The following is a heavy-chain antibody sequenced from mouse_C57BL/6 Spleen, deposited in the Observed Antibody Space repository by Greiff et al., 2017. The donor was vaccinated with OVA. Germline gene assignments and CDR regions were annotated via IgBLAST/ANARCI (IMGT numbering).Heavy chain of an antibody. CDR2: INPNNGGT. V-gene: IGHV1-18*01. CDR1: GYTFTDYN. CDR3: ARNYGSSYKAWFAY. D-gene: IGHD1-1*01. Sequence: VQLQQSGPELVKPGASVKIPCKASGYTFTDYNMDWVKQSHGKSLEWIGDINPNNGGTIYNQKFKGKATLTVDKSSSTAYMELRSLTSEDTAVYYCARNYGSSYKAWFAYWGQGTLVTVSA. J-gene: IGHJ3*01.